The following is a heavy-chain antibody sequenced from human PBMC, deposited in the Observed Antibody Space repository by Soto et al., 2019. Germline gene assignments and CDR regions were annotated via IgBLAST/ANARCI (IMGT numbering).Heavy chain of an antibody. Sequence: QVQLVQSGAEVKKTGSSVKVSCKASGGSFSSYTISWVRQAPGQGLEWMGRIDPMVGRTIYAQKFQGRVAISADKSTTTAYMDLGNLASEDTAMYYCALDSWSDVFDIWGQGTLVTVSS. CDR2: IDPMVGRT. J-gene: IGHJ3*02. CDR1: GGSFSSYT. D-gene: IGHD1-1*01. V-gene: IGHV1-69*02. CDR3: ALDSWSDVFDI.